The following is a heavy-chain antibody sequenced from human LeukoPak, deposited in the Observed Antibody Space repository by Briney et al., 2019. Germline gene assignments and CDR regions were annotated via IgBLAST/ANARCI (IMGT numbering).Heavy chain of an antibody. J-gene: IGHJ5*02. CDR3: ARDYAYYGSGSYEQWFDP. CDR1: GFTFSSYE. V-gene: IGHV3-48*03. Sequence: PGGSLRLSCAASGFTFSSYEMNWVRQAPGKGLEWVSYISSSGSTIYYEDSVKGRFTISRDNAKNSLYLQINSLRAEDTAVYYCARDYAYYGSGSYEQWFDPWGQGTLVTVSS. CDR2: ISSSGSTI. D-gene: IGHD3-10*01.